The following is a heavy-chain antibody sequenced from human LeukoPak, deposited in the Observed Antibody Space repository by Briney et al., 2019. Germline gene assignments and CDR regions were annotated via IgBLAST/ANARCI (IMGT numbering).Heavy chain of an antibody. CDR2: IYHSGST. Sequence: KPSETLSLTCTVSGYSISSGYYWGWIRQPPGKGLEWIGSIYHSGSTYYNPSLKSRVTISVDTSKNQFSLKLSSVTAADTAVYYCARGGYRLDDILTGYYLPFDYWGQGTLVTVSS. J-gene: IGHJ4*02. CDR3: ARGGYRLDDILTGYYLPFDY. D-gene: IGHD3-9*01. CDR1: GYSISSGYY. V-gene: IGHV4-38-2*02.